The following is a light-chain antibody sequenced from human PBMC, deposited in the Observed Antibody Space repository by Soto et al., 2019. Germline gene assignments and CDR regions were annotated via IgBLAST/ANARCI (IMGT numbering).Light chain of an antibody. CDR1: SSDVGDYNY. CDR2: DVN. CDR3: CSYAATYAEV. Sequence: QSVLTQPRSVSGSPGQSVTISCTGTSSDVGDYNYVSWYQQHPGKAPKLMIYDVNRRPSGVPDRFSGSKSGNTASLTISGLQAEDEADYYCCSYAATYAEVFGGGTKVTVL. V-gene: IGLV2-11*01. J-gene: IGLJ2*01.